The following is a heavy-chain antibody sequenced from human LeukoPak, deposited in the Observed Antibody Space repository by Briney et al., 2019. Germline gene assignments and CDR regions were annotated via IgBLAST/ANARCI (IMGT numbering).Heavy chain of an antibody. CDR1: GGTFSSYA. V-gene: IGHV1-69*01. CDR3: ARDLVGRWLQLGP. Sequence: GASVKVSCKASGGTFSSYAISWVRQAPGQGLEWMGGIIPIFGTANYAQKFQGRVTITADESTSTAYMELSSLRSEDTAVYYCARDLVGRWLQLGPWGQGTLVTVSS. D-gene: IGHD5-24*01. J-gene: IGHJ5*02. CDR2: IIPIFGTA.